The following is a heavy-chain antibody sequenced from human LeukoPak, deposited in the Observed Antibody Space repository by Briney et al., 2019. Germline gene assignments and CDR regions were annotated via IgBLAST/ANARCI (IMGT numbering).Heavy chain of an antibody. J-gene: IGHJ4*02. V-gene: IGHV3-48*01. CDR3: ARVSYDYVWGSYRRHFDY. D-gene: IGHD3-16*02. Sequence: GGSLRLSCAASGFTFSSYSMTWVRQAPGKGLEWVSYISSSSSTIYYADSVKGRFTISRDNAKNSLSLQMNSLRVEDTAVYYCARVSYDYVWGSYRRHFDYWGQGTLVTVSS. CDR1: GFTFSSYS. CDR2: ISSSSSTI.